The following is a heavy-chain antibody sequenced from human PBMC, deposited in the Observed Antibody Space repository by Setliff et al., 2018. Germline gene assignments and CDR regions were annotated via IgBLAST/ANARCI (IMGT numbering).Heavy chain of an antibody. D-gene: IGHD3-10*01. CDR3: FGAGTCSH. V-gene: IGHV3-23*01. CDR2: ISGSGDST. Sequence: GSLRLSCVASGFTFSNYAMSWVRQAPGKGPEWVSTISGSGDSTYYADAMRGRFTISRDNSKNSLYLQAKGLRAEDTAVYYCFGAGTCSHWGQGTLVTVSS. J-gene: IGHJ4*02. CDR1: GFTFSNYA.